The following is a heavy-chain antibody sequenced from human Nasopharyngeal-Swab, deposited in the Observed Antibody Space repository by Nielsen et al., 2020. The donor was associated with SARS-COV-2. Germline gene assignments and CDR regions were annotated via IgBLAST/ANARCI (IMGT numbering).Heavy chain of an antibody. CDR3: ARHLGEFDFWSGYSFAFDI. CDR1: GFTFSSYA. CDR2: ISYDGSNK. J-gene: IGHJ3*02. D-gene: IGHD3-3*01. Sequence: GESLKISCAASGFTFSSYAMHWVRQAPGKGLEWVAVISYDGSNKYYADSVKGRFTISRDNSKNTLYLQMNSLKASDTAMYYCARHLGEFDFWSGYSFAFDIWGQGTMVTVSS. V-gene: IGHV3-30-3*01.